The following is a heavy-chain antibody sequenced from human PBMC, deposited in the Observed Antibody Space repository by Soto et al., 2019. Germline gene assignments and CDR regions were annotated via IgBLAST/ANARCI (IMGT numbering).Heavy chain of an antibody. Sequence: QITLKESGPTLVKPTQTLTLTCSFSGFSLSTTGVGVGWIRQPPGKALEWLGFAYWDDDNRYSPSLKSRLTIPKDTSGNQVVLIMTHMDPVDTATYFCAHRRGGYNWDDAHFDYWGQGTLVTVSS. CDR2: AYWDDDN. D-gene: IGHD1-20*01. CDR1: GFSLSTTGVG. CDR3: AHRRGGYNWDDAHFDY. J-gene: IGHJ4*02. V-gene: IGHV2-5*02.